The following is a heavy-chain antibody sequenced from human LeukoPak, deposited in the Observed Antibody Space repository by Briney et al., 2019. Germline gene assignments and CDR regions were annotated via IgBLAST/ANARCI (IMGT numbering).Heavy chain of an antibody. CDR3: ARDGSSWFKNGMDV. CDR1: GFTFSSYS. D-gene: IGHD6-13*01. V-gene: IGHV3-21*01. J-gene: IGHJ6*04. Sequence: GGSLRLSCAASGFTFSSYSMNWVRQAPGKGLEWVSSISSSSSYIYYADSVKGRFTISRDNAKNSLYLQMNSLRAEDTAVYYCARDGSSWFKNGMDVWGKGTTVTVSS. CDR2: ISSSSSYI.